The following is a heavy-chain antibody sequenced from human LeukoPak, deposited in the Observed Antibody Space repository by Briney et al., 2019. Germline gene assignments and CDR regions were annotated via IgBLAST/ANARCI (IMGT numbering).Heavy chain of an antibody. CDR1: GFTVSSNY. CDR3: ARGPARGGYCSSTSCYGHWFDP. V-gene: IGHV3-66*02. J-gene: IGHJ5*02. CDR2: IYSGGST. Sequence: GGSLRLSCAASGFTVSSNYMSWVRPAPGKGLEWVSVIYSGGSTYYADSVKGLFTISRDNSKNTLYLQMNSLRAEDTAVYYCARGPARGGYCSSTSCYGHWFDPWGQGTLVTVSS. D-gene: IGHD2-2*01.